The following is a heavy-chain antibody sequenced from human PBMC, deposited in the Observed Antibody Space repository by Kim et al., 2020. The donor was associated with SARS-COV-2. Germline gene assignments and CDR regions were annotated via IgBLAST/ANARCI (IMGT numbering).Heavy chain of an antibody. D-gene: IGHD2-8*01. Sequence: VKGRFTISRNNSQKTAYLQMNSLRAEDTAMYYCARDAVWAGSYYNDGMDVWGHGTAVTVSS. V-gene: IGHV3-53*01. J-gene: IGHJ6*02. CDR3: ARDAVWAGSYYNDGMDV.